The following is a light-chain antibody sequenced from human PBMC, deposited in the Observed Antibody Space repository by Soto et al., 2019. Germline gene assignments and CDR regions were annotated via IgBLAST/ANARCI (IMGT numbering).Light chain of an antibody. Sequence: EIVMTQSPAALSVSPGERTTLSCRASQSVGSNLAWYQQKPGQAPRLLIYGASTRATGMSARFSGIGSGTEFTLTISSLQSEDFAVYYCQQYNSWPLTFGGETKVEIK. CDR2: GAS. CDR3: QQYNSWPLT. CDR1: QSVGSN. V-gene: IGKV3-15*01. J-gene: IGKJ4*01.